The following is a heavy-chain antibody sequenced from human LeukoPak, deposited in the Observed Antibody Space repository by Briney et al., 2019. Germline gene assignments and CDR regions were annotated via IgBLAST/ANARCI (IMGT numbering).Heavy chain of an antibody. CDR3: KLQEVY. Sequence: GGSLRLSCVVSGFTVSSYSMHWVRQAPGKGLEWLAVMLYDGTNRYYADSVKGRFTISRDNSKNTLYLQMNNLRAQDTAVYYCKLQEVYWGQGTLVTVSS. J-gene: IGHJ4*02. D-gene: IGHD5-24*01. CDR2: MLYDGTNR. V-gene: IGHV3-30-3*01. CDR1: GFTVSSYS.